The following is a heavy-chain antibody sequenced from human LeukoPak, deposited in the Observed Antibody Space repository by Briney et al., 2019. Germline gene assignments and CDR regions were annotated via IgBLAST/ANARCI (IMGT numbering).Heavy chain of an antibody. CDR3: AKGDTWSAFDI. CDR1: GFTFSSYA. D-gene: IGHD5-18*01. V-gene: IGHV3-23*01. CDR2: ISGSGDST. Sequence: GGSLRLSCAASGFTFSSYAMSWVRQAPGKGLEWVSAISGSGDSTCYADSVKGQFTISRDNSKNTLFLQMNSLRAEDTAVYYCAKGDTWSAFDIWGQGTMVTVSS. J-gene: IGHJ3*02.